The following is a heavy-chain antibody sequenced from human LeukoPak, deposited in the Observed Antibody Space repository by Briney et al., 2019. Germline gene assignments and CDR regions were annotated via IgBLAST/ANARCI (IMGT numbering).Heavy chain of an antibody. J-gene: IGHJ6*03. D-gene: IGHD3-10*01. CDR3: ARVPIDYPMVRGAYYYYNYYMDV. CDR2: IIPIFGTA. V-gene: IGHV1-69*13. Sequence: ASVKVSCKASGGTFSSYAISWVRQAPGQGLEWMGGIIPIFGTANYAQKFQGRVTITADESTSTAYMELSSLRSEDTAVYYCARVPIDYPMVRGAYYYYNYYMDVWGKGTTVTVSS. CDR1: GGTFSSYA.